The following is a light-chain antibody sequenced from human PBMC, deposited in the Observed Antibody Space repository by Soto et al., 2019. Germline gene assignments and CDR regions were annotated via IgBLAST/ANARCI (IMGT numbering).Light chain of an antibody. CDR1: SSNIGAGYD. CDR3: QSYDSSLSGVV. CDR2: GNS. Sequence: QSVLTQPPSVSGAPGQRVTISCNGSSSNIGAGYDVHWYQQLPGTAPKLLIHGNSNRPSGVPDRFSGSKSGTSASLAITGLQAEDEADYYCQSYDSSLSGVVFGGGTQLTVL. J-gene: IGLJ2*01. V-gene: IGLV1-40*01.